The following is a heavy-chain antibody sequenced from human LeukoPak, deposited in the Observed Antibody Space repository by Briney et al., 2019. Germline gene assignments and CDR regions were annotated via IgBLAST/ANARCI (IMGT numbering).Heavy chain of an antibody. CDR3: AKDARLIHLWSIVYYYYYMDV. Sequence: GGSLRLSCAASGFTFDGHAMHWVRQAPGKGLEWVSVISGDGDRTYYADSVKGRFTVSRDNSKNSLYLQLSSLRSEDTALYYCAKDARLIHLWSIVYYYYYMDVWGKGTAVTVSS. V-gene: IGHV3-43*02. CDR1: GFTFDGHA. D-gene: IGHD5-18*01. CDR2: ISGDGDRT. J-gene: IGHJ6*03.